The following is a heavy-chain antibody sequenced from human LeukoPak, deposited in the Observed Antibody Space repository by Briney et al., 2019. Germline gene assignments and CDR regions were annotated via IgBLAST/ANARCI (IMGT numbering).Heavy chain of an antibody. V-gene: IGHV1-58*02. CDR2: IVVGSGNT. CDR3: AADPADTAMVTVAFDI. CDR1: GFTFTSSA. D-gene: IGHD5-18*01. Sequence: SVKVSCKASGFTFTSSAMQWVRQARGQRLEWIGWIVVGSGNTNYAQKFQERVTITRDMSTSTAYMELSSLRSEDTAVYYCAADPADTAMVTVAFDIWGQGTMVTVSS. J-gene: IGHJ3*02.